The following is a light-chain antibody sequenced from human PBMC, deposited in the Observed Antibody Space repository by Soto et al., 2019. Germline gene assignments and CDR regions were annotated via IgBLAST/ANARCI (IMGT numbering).Light chain of an antibody. J-gene: IGKJ1*01. Sequence: DIQMTQSPSTRSASAGDRVTITCLASQSISSWLAWYQQKPGKAPKLLIYDVSSLESGVPSRFSGSGSGTEFTLAISSLQPDDFATYYCQQYNSYPWTFGQGTKVDIK. V-gene: IGKV1-5*01. CDR2: DVS. CDR1: QSISSW. CDR3: QQYNSYPWT.